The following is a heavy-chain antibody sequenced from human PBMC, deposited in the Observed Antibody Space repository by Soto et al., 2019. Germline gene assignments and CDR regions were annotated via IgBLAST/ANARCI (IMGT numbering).Heavy chain of an antibody. CDR3: ARDLFSSSSPAAY. CDR2: ISGYNGRT. CDR1: GYTFTSYG. V-gene: IGHV1-18*01. Sequence: QVQLVQSGAEMKKPGASVKVSCKASGYTFTSYGFSWVRQAPGKGPEWMGWISGYNGRTKYAQTLQGRVTMTTDTSTRTVYMEVRGLRSDDTAVYYCARDLFSSSSPAAYWGQGTLVTVSS. J-gene: IGHJ4*02. D-gene: IGHD6-19*01.